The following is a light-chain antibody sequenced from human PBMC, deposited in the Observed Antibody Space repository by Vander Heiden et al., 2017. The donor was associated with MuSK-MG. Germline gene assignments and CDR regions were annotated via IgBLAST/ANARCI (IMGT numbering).Light chain of an antibody. V-gene: IGKV1-27*01. CDR2: GAS. CDR3: QNYNSVPLT. J-gene: IGKJ4*01. CDR1: QAISNY. Sequence: DIQMTQSPSSLSASVGDRVTITCRASQAISNYVAWYQQKPGKVPKLLIYGASTLQSGVPSRFSGSGSGTDFTLTISSLQPEDVATYYCQNYNSVPLTFGGGTKVEIK.